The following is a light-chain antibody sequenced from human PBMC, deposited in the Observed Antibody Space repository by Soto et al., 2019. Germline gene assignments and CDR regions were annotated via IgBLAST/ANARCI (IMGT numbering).Light chain of an antibody. J-gene: IGKJ5*01. Sequence: DIQMTQSPSSLSASVGDRVTITCRASQGISNYLAWYQQKPGKVPKLLIYAASTLQSWVPSRFSGSGSGTDFTLTISSLQPEDVATYYCQKYNSAVSITFGQGTRLEIK. CDR3: QKYNSAVSIT. CDR2: AAS. CDR1: QGISNY. V-gene: IGKV1-27*01.